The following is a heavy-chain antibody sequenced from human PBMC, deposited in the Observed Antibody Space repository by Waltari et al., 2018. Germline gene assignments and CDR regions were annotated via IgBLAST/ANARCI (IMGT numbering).Heavy chain of an antibody. Sequence: QVQLQESGPGVVKPSETLSLTCAVSGGSISSGYYYWSWPRQPPGKGLEWIGGIYSNSESTNYNPSLKSRVTISKDTSKTQFSLKLSSVTAADTAVYYCARDWGLGYFDYWGQGVLVTVSS. D-gene: IGHD3-16*01. CDR3: ARDWGLGYFDY. J-gene: IGHJ4*02. V-gene: IGHV4-61*01. CDR2: IYSNSEST. CDR1: GGSISSGYYY.